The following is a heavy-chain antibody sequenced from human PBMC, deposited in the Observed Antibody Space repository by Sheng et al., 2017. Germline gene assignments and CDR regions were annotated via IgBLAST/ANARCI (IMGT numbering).Heavy chain of an antibody. CDR2: IRSKANTYGT. J-gene: IGHJ4*02. CDR3: KASSGYDYTYDY. Sequence: EGQLIQTGGGLIQPGGSRRESPVPPLGSRFSGSAIHWVRQASGRGLEWVGRIRSKANTYGTAYATSLKGRITISRDDSKNTAYLQMNSLKTEDTAIYYCKASSGYDYTYDYWGRGTLVTVSS. V-gene: IGHV3-73*01. CDR1: GSRFSGSA. D-gene: IGHD3-22*01.